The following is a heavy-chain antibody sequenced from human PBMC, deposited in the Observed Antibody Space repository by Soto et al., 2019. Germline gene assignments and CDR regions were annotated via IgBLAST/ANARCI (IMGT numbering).Heavy chain of an antibody. D-gene: IGHD1-7*01. V-gene: IGHV3-30-3*01. CDR2: ISYDGSNK. J-gene: IGHJ5*02. CDR3: ARADGELELPAWFDP. CDR1: GFTFSSYA. Sequence: RLCCAASGFTFSSYAMHWVRQAPGKGLEWVAVISYDGSNKYYADSVKGRFTISRDNSKDTLYLQMNSLRAEDTAVYYCARADGELELPAWFDPWGQGXLVTVYS.